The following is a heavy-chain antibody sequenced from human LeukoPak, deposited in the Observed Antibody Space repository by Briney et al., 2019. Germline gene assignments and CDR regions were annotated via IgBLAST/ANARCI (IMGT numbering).Heavy chain of an antibody. J-gene: IGHJ5*02. CDR3: VKGDYRES. Sequence: GGSLRLSCAASGFSFSTSTMNWARQAPGKGLEWVSSIGYTSSDKYYVQSVKGRFTISRDNAENSLYLQMNSLRADDTAMYYCVKGDYRESWGQGTPVTVSS. CDR2: IGYTSSDK. CDR1: GFSFSTST. V-gene: IGHV3-21*01. D-gene: IGHD4-11*01.